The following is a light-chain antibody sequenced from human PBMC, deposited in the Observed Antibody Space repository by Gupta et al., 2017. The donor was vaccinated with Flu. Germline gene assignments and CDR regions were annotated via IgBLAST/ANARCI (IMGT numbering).Light chain of an antibody. CDR3: QQSDSTPLFT. J-gene: IGKJ3*01. V-gene: IGKV1-39*01. CDR1: QSISSY. Sequence: DIQMTQSPSSLSASVGDRVTITCRASQSISSYLNWYQQKPGKAPKLLIYAASSLQSGVPSRFSGRGYGTDFTLTISSLQPEDFATYYCQQSDSTPLFTFGPGTKVDIK. CDR2: AAS.